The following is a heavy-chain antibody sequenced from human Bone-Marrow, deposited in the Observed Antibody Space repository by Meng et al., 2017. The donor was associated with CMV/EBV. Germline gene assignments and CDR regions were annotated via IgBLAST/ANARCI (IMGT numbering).Heavy chain of an antibody. D-gene: IGHD3-3*01. V-gene: IGHV3-20*04. Sequence: GGSLRLSCAASGFTFDDYGMSWVRQAPGKGLEWVSGINWNGGSTGYADSVKGRFTISRDNAKNSLYLQMNSLRAEDTALYYCALGGYYDFWSGQWGFDPWGQGTRVTGSS. CDR1: GFTFDDYG. CDR3: ALGGYYDFWSGQWGFDP. J-gene: IGHJ5*02. CDR2: INWNGGST.